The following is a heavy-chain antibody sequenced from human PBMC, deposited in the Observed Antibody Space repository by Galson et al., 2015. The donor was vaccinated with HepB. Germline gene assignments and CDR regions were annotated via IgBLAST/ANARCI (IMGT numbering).Heavy chain of an antibody. Sequence: CAISGDSVSSNSAAWNWIRQSPSRGLEWLGRTYYRSKWYNDYAVSVKSRITINPGASRNQVSLQLNSVTPEDTAVYYCARDGFSSGWYYFDHWGQGTLVTVSS. J-gene: IGHJ4*02. CDR1: GDSVSSNSAA. CDR3: ARDGFSSGWYYFDH. V-gene: IGHV6-1*01. D-gene: IGHD6-19*01. CDR2: TYYRSKWYN.